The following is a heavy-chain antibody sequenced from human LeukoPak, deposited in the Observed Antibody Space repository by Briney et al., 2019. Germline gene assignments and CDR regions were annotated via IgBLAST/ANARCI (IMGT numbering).Heavy chain of an antibody. J-gene: IGHJ4*02. CDR2: ISTYNGIT. CDR1: GYTFTSYY. CDR3: ARQPLDY. V-gene: IGHV1-18*04. Sequence: ASVKVSCKASGYTFTSYYMHWVRQAPGQGLEWMGWISTYNGITNYAQRLQGRVTMTTDTSTSTAYMELRNLRSDDTAVYHCARQPLDYWGQGTLVTVSS. D-gene: IGHD6-13*01.